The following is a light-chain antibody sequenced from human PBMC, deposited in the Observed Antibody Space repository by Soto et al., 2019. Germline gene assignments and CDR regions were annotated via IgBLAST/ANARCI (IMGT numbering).Light chain of an antibody. V-gene: IGLV2-8*01. CDR1: SSDVGGYNY. J-gene: IGLJ1*01. CDR2: DVS. Sequence: QSALTQPPSASGSPGQSGAISCTGTSSDVGGYNYVSWYQQLPGKAPKLMIYDVSKRPSGVPDRFSGSKSGNSASLTVSGLQAADEADYYCSSYAGTHIVFGTGNKVTVL. CDR3: SSYAGTHIV.